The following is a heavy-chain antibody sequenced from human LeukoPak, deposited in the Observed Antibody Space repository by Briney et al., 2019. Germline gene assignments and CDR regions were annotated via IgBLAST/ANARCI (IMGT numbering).Heavy chain of an antibody. Sequence: SETLSLTCTVSGGSISSSSYYWGWIRQPPGKGLEWIGSIYYSGSTYYNPSLKSRVTISVDTSKNQFSLKLSSVTAADTAVYYCATTTVTTFFWFDPWGQGTLVTVSS. CDR1: GGSISSSSYY. V-gene: IGHV4-39*01. CDR2: IYYSGST. J-gene: IGHJ5*02. CDR3: ATTTVTTFFWFDP. D-gene: IGHD4-17*01.